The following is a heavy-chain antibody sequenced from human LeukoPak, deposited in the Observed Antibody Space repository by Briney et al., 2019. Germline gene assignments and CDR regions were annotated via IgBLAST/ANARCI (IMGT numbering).Heavy chain of an antibody. Sequence: SETLSLTCTVSGVPLTGYYWRWVRQPAGEGLEWIGHIYSSGSTHHNPSRKSRVTMSVDTTKNQFSLKLGSVTAADTAVYYCARDVGYCSSTSCGNNWFDPWGQGTLVTVSS. D-gene: IGHD2-2*01. CDR2: IYSSGST. CDR3: ARDVGYCSSTSCGNNWFDP. V-gene: IGHV4-4*07. CDR1: GVPLTGYY. J-gene: IGHJ5*02.